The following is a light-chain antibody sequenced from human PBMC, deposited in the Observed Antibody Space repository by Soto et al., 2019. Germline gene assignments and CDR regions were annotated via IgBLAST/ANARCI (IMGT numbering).Light chain of an antibody. J-gene: IGKJ1*01. CDR1: QSVDSSF. CDR3: QQYVSSVT. Sequence: EIVLTQSPGSLSLSPGERATLSCRASQSVDSSFFAWYQQTPGQAPRLLIYGASNRATGIPDRFSVRGSGTDFTLTITGLEPEDFAVYYCQQYVSSVTFGQGAKVES. CDR2: GAS. V-gene: IGKV3-20*01.